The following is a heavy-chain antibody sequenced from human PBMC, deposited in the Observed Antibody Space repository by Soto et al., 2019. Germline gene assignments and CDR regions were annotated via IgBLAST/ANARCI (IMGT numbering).Heavy chain of an antibody. J-gene: IGHJ5*02. CDR3: ARYGSGSYHWFDP. CDR2: IDPSDSYT. D-gene: IGHD3-10*01. Sequence: GESLKISCKGSGYSFTSYWISWVRQMPGKGLEWMGRIDPSDSYTNYSPSFQGRVTISADKSISTAYLQWSSLKASDTAMYYCARYGSGSYHWFDPWGQGTLVTVSS. CDR1: GYSFTSYW. V-gene: IGHV5-10-1*01.